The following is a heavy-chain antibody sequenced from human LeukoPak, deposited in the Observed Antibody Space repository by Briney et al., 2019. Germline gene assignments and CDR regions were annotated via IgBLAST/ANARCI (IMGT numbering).Heavy chain of an antibody. D-gene: IGHD1-7*01. CDR2: IYHSGST. CDR3: ARRGRELFY. V-gene: IGHV4-4*02. Sequence: SGTLSLTCAVSGGSISSTNWWSWVRQPPGKGLEWIGEIYHSGSTNYNPSLMGRITMSVDKSKNQFSLKLSSVTAADTAVYYCARRGRELFYWGQGTLVTVSS. J-gene: IGHJ4*02. CDR1: GGSISSTNW.